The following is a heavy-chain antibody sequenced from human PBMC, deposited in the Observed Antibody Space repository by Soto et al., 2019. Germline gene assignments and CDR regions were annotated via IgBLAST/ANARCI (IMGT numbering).Heavy chain of an antibody. V-gene: IGHV3-23*01. CDR1: GFTFSDYA. J-gene: IGHJ4*02. Sequence: GGSLRLSCAASGFTFSDYAMSWVRQAPGRGLEWVSSISGSGDITYYADSVKGGFTISRDNSKNTLYVQMNSLRAEDTAVYYCAKVKTWTYLDYWGQGTLVTVSS. CDR2: ISGSGDIT. CDR3: AKVKTWTYLDY.